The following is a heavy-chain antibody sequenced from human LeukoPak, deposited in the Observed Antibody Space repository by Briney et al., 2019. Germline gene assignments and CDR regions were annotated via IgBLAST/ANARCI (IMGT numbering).Heavy chain of an antibody. CDR3: AKAPTRTMIVVVGVG. D-gene: IGHD3-22*01. V-gene: IGHV3-23*01. CDR2: ISGSGGST. CDR1: GFTFSSYA. Sequence: GGSLRLSRAASGFTFSSYAMSWVRQAPGKGLEWVSAISGSGGSTYYADSVKGRFTISRDNSKNTLYLQMNSLRAEDTAVYYCAKAPTRTMIVVVGVGWGQGTLVTVSS. J-gene: IGHJ4*02.